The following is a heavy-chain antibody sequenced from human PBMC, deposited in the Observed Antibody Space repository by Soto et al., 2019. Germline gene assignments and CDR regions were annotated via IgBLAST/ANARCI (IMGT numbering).Heavy chain of an antibody. J-gene: IGHJ4*02. D-gene: IGHD3-10*01. CDR2: IYYSGST. CDR1: GGSISSGGYY. Sequence: SETLSLTCTVSGGSISSGGYYWSWIRQHPGKGMEWIGYIYYSGSTYYNTSLKSRVTISVDTSKNQFSLELSSVTAADTAVYYCARVTRETPFDYWGQGTLVTVSS. V-gene: IGHV4-31*03. CDR3: ARVTRETPFDY.